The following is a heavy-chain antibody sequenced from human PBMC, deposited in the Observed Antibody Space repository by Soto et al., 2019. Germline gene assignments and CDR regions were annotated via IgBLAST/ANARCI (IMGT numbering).Heavy chain of an antibody. D-gene: IGHD2-8*01. J-gene: IGHJ4*02. CDR3: VRVEMYAGEFTPNFDR. CDR1: GHCPSMRYHS. CDR2: IYYTGNT. V-gene: IGHV4-39*01. Sequence: SETRSFTGTLAGHCPSMRYHSRGWLRKLRPKGLEWIGSIYYTGNTYYSPSLKSRVSVSVDMGTNEISLRLRAESVADTAVYYRVRVEMYAGEFTPNFDRWGQGGMVTVSS.